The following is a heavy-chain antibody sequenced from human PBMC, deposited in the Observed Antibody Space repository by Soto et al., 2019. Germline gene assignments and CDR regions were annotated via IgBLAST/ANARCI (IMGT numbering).Heavy chain of an antibody. D-gene: IGHD1-26*01. V-gene: IGHV1-69*02. CDR1: GGTFTDYT. J-gene: IGHJ2*01. Sequence: QVQLVQSGAEVKKPGSSVKVSCRASGGTFTDYTITWVRQAPGQGLEWMGRIIPVLDLSNYAQKFQGRVTITADKSTTTSYMELSGLTSEDTAVYYCAKKLGPSAFDLWGRGTLVTVPS. CDR2: IIPVLDLS. CDR3: AKKLGPSAFDL.